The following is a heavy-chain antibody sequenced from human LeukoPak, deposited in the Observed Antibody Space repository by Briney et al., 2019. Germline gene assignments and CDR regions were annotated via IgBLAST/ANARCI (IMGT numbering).Heavy chain of an antibody. CDR2: TRPSSGRT. J-gene: IGHJ4*02. D-gene: IGHD1-14*01. CDR3: AREGPETYNFDF. Sequence: ASVKVSCKTSGYTFTNYYMHWVRQAPGQGPEWMGITRPSSGRTSYPQKFQGRVTMTWDMSTSTFYMELSSLTPDDTAVYYCAREGPETYNFDFWGQGTLVTVSS. V-gene: IGHV1-46*01. CDR1: GYTFTNYY.